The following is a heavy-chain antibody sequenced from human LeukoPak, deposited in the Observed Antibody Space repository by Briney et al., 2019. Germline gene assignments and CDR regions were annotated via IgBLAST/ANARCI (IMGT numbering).Heavy chain of an antibody. Sequence: AGGSLRLSCAASGFTFSSYAMSWVRQAPGKGLEWVAFIRYDGSNKYYADSVKGRFTVSRDNSKNTLYLQMNSLRAEDTAVYYCARVGYYDSSGYYYDGTFDIWGQGTMVTVSS. CDR2: IRYDGSNK. J-gene: IGHJ3*02. CDR3: ARVGYYDSSGYYYDGTFDI. D-gene: IGHD3-22*01. CDR1: GFTFSSYA. V-gene: IGHV3-30*02.